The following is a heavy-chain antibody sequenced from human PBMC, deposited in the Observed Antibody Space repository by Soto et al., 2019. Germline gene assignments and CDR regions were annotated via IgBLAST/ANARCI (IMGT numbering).Heavy chain of an antibody. V-gene: IGHV3-23*01. D-gene: IGHD6-19*01. Sequence: GGSLRLSCEASGFTFSYYAMSWVRQAPGKGLEWISGIVGTGCTTFYADSVKGRFTISRDNSKNTLYLQMNSLRAEDTALYYCAKDSFSGWSPEDFQHWGQGTLVTVSS. CDR2: IVGTGCTT. CDR3: AKDSFSGWSPEDFQH. CDR1: GFTFSYYA. J-gene: IGHJ1*01.